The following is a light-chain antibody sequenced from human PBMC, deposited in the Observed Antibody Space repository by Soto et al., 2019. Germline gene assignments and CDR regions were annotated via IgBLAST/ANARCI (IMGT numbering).Light chain of an antibody. V-gene: IGKV3-11*01. CDR2: DAS. CDR3: QQRSNWPRT. Sequence: EIVLTQSPATLSLSPGERATLSCRASQSVSSYLAWYQQKPGQAPRLLIYDASNRATDIPARFSGSGSGTDFTLTINSLEPEAFAVYYCQQRSNWPRTFGQGTKLEIK. J-gene: IGKJ2*01. CDR1: QSVSSY.